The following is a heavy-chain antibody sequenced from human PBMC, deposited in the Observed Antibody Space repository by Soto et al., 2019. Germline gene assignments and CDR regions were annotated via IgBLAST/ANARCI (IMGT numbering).Heavy chain of an antibody. CDR2: IYYSGST. CDR3: ARESPLGSDYYYMDV. V-gene: IGHV4-59*01. CDR1: GGSISSYY. J-gene: IGHJ6*03. Sequence: SETLSLTCTVSGGSISSYYWSWIRQPPGKGLEWIGYIYYSGSTNYNPFLKSRVTISVDTSKNQFSLKLSSVTAADTAVYYCARESPLGSDYYYMDVWGKGTTVTVSS.